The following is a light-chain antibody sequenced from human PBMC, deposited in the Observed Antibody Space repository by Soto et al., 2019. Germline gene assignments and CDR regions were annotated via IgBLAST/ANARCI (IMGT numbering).Light chain of an antibody. CDR3: QQYNTLSGT. J-gene: IGKJ1*01. CDR1: QTITTW. Sequence: DIQMTQSPSTPSASVGDRVTITCRASQTITTWLAWYQQKPGKAPKLLIYDASTLENGVPSRFSGSGFGTEFTLTIRSLHPDDSATYYCQQYNTLSGTFGQGTKV. V-gene: IGKV1-5*01. CDR2: DAS.